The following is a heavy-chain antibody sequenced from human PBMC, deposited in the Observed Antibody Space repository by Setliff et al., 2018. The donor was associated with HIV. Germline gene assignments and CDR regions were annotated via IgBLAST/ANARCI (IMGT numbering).Heavy chain of an antibody. CDR3: AKDRLLDGSSWYYLDY. CDR2: IRYDGSDK. Sequence: GSLRLSCEISGFTFSNYGMHWVRQAPGKGLEWVAFIRYDGSDKYYVDSVKGRFTVSRDNSKNTLYPQMNSLRPEDTALYHCAKDRLLDGSSWYYLDYWGQGTLVTVSS. J-gene: IGHJ4*02. CDR1: GFTFSNYG. V-gene: IGHV3-30*02. D-gene: IGHD6-13*01.